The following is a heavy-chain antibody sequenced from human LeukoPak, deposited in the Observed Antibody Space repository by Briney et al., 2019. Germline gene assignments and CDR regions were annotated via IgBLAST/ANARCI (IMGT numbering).Heavy chain of an antibody. CDR2: ISAGNGNT. CDR1: GYTFTSYA. Sequence: ASVNVSCKASGYTFTSYAMHWVRQAPGQRLEWMGRISAGNGNTKYSQKFQGRVTITRDTSASTAYMELSSLRSEDTAVYYCARVVDVNSYGLFDYWGQGTLVTVSS. J-gene: IGHJ4*02. CDR3: ARVVDVNSYGLFDY. V-gene: IGHV1-3*01. D-gene: IGHD5-18*01.